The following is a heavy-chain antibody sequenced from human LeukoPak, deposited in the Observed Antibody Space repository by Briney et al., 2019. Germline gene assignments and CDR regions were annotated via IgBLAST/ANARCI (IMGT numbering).Heavy chain of an antibody. CDR1: GFTFDDYA. V-gene: IGHV3-43D*03. J-gene: IGHJ4*02. CDR2: ISWDGGST. D-gene: IGHD5-12*01. CDR3: AKEGYSGYDFDY. Sequence: GGSLRLSCAASGFTFDDYAMHWVRQAPGKGLEWVSLISWDGGSTYYADSVKGRFTISRDNSKNSLYLQMNSLRAEDTALYYCAKEGYSGYDFDYWGQGTLVTVSS.